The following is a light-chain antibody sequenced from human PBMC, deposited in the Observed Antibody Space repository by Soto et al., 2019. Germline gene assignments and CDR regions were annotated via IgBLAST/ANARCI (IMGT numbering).Light chain of an antibody. Sequence: DIQVTQSPSSLSASVGDRVTITCRASQSISNYLNWYQQKPGKAPNLLIYAASSLQSGVPSRFSGSGSGTDFTLTINSLQPEDFATYYCQPSYSTPYTFGQGTKLEIK. CDR1: QSISNY. CDR3: QPSYSTPYT. J-gene: IGKJ2*01. CDR2: AAS. V-gene: IGKV1-39*01.